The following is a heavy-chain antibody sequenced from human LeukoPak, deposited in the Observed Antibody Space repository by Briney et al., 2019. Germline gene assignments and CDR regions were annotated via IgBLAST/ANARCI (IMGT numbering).Heavy chain of an antibody. V-gene: IGHV4-39*07. J-gene: IGHJ5*02. CDR1: GASISSNNYY. CDR2: IYFSGNT. CDR3: ARGITMIVAVIRLEKYNWFDP. D-gene: IGHD3-22*01. Sequence: PSETLSLTCVVSGASISSNNYYWGWIRQPPGKGLEWIGSIYFSGNTYYNSSLKSRVTISVDTSKNQFSLKLSSVTAADTAVYYCARGITMIVAVIRLEKYNWFDPWGQGTLVTVSS.